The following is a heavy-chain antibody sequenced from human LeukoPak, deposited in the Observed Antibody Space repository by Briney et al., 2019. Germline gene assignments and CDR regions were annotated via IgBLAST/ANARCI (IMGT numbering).Heavy chain of an antibody. CDR2: INPSGGNT. J-gene: IGHJ5*02. CDR1: GYSFTRYY. Sequence: ASVKVSCKASGYSFTRYYIHWVRQAPGQGLEWMGMINPSGGNTSYAQKFQGRVTMTRDTSTSTVYMELSSLRSEDTAVYYCARSPCGGDCSRNWFDPWGQGTLVTVSS. D-gene: IGHD2-21*02. CDR3: ARSPCGGDCSRNWFDP. V-gene: IGHV1-46*01.